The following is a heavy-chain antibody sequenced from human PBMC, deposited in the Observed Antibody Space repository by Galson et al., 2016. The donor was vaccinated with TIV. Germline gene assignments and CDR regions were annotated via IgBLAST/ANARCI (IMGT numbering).Heavy chain of an antibody. V-gene: IGHV3-33*07. CDR3: ARAGSWSGDPISGGTPPDF. J-gene: IGHJ4*02. D-gene: IGHD3-10*01. CDR1: GFTFSNYG. CDR2: IWYDGNAK. Sequence: SCATSGFTFSNYGMYWVRQAPGKGLEWVALIWYDGNAKFYSDSVKGRFTISRDTSRDTLYLQMNGLSADDTALYYCARAGSWSGDPISGGTPPDFWGRGTLVTVSS.